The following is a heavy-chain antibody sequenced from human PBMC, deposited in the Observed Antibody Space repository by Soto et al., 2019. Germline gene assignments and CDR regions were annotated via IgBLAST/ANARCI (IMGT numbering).Heavy chain of an antibody. J-gene: IGHJ6*02. Sequence: GASVKVSCKASGGAFNNYPLTWVRQAPGQGLEWMGGSIPIFGTANYAQKFQGRVTISVDESTSTAYMELSSLRSEDTAVYYCARGRGYSGDDHYYYFDMDVWGQGTTVTVSS. D-gene: IGHD5-12*01. V-gene: IGHV1-69*13. CDR3: ARGRGYSGDDHYYYFDMDV. CDR2: SIPIFGTA. CDR1: GGAFNNYP.